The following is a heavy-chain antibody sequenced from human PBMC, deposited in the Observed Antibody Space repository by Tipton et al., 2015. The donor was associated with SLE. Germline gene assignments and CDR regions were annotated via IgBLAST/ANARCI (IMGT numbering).Heavy chain of an antibody. CDR3: ARELYGYAFDI. J-gene: IGHJ3*02. D-gene: IGHD2-15*01. Sequence: SLRLSCTASGFTFGDYAMSWVRQAPGKGLEWVGFIRSKAYGGTTEYAASVKGRFTISRDDSKSIAYLQMNSLKTEDTAVYYCARELYGYAFDIWGQGTMVTVSS. CDR2: IRSKAYGGTT. V-gene: IGHV3-49*04. CDR1: GFTFGDYA.